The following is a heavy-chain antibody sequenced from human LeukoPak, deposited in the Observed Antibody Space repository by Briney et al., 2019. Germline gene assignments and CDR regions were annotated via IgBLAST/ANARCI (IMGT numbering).Heavy chain of an antibody. CDR1: GGSISSYY. CDR2: IYYSGST. J-gene: IGHJ5*02. V-gene: IGHV4-59*01. Sequence: PSETLSLTCTVSGGSISSYYWSWIRQPPGKGLEWIGYIYYSGSTNYNPSLKSRVTISVDTSKNQFSLKLSSVTAADTAVYYCARSRKKDWFDPWGQGTLVTVSS. CDR3: ARSRKKDWFDP.